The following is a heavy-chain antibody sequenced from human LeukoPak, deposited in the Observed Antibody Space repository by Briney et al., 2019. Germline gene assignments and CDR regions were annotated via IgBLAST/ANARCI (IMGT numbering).Heavy chain of an antibody. D-gene: IGHD4-23*01. CDR1: EFTFSSYS. CDR3: ARVKYGGASRALDY. V-gene: IGHV3-21*01. CDR2: ISSSSTYI. J-gene: IGHJ4*02. Sequence: GGSLTLSCAASEFTFSSYSMNRVRQALGKGLEWVSSISSSSTYIYYADSVKGRFTISRDNAKNSLYLQMNSLRAEDTAVYYCARVKYGGASRALDYWGQGTLVTVSS.